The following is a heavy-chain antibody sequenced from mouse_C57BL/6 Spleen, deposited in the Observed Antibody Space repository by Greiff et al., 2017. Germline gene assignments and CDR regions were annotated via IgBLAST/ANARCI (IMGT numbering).Heavy chain of an antibody. D-gene: IGHD1-1*01. CDR2: INPYNGGT. V-gene: IGHV1-19*01. CDR1: GYTFTDYY. Sequence: EVKLMESGPVLVKPGASVKMSCKASGYTFTDYYMNWVKQSHGKSLEWIGVINPYNGGTSYNQKFKGKATLTVDKSSSTAYMELNSLTSEDSAVYYCARWVLRYQYYFDYWGQGTTLTVSS. J-gene: IGHJ2*01. CDR3: ARWVLRYQYYFDY.